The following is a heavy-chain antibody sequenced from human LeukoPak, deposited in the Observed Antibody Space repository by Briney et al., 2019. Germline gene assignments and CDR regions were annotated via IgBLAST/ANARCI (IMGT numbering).Heavy chain of an antibody. J-gene: IGHJ6*03. CDR3: ARATYYDFWSGYYYMDV. Sequence: SETLSLTCTVSGGSISSYYWSWIRQPAGKGLEWIGRIYTSGSTNYNPSLKSRVTMSVDTSKNQFSLKLSSVTAADTAVYYCARATYYDFWSGYYYMDVWDKGTTVTVSS. V-gene: IGHV4-4*07. CDR1: GGSISSYY. D-gene: IGHD3-3*01. CDR2: IYTSGST.